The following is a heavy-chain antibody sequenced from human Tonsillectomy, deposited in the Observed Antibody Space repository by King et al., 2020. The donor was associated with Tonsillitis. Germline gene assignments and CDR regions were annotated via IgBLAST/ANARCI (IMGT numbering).Heavy chain of an antibody. CDR2: IWYDGTDK. D-gene: IGHD6-13*01. V-gene: IGHV3-33*01. CDR3: ARQQLCTTPHYYYYFYMDV. Sequence: VQLVESGGGVVQPGRSLRLSCVASGFTFNNYGVHWVRQAPGKGLEWVAVIWYDGTDKYYGDSVEGRFTVSRDNSKNTVYLQMNSLRAEDTAVYYCARQQLCTTPHYYYYFYMDVWRKGTTAAASS. CDR1: GFTFNNYG. J-gene: IGHJ6*03.